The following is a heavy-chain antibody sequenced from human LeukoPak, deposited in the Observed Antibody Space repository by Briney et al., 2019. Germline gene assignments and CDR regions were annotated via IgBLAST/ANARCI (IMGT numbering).Heavy chain of an antibody. V-gene: IGHV3-7*03. CDR3: ARVRSGYVFAY. Sequence: GGSLRLSCTASGFTFSNFWMGWVRQAPGKGLEWVANIKQDGSEKYYVDSVKGRFTISRDSAKNSLYLQMNSLRAEDTAVYYCARVRSGYVFAYWGQGTLVTVSS. J-gene: IGHJ4*02. CDR2: IKQDGSEK. CDR1: GFTFSNFW. D-gene: IGHD5-12*01.